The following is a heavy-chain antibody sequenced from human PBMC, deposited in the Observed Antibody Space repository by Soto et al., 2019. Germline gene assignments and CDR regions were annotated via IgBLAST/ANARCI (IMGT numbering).Heavy chain of an antibody. CDR1: GGSISRYY. V-gene: IGHV4-59*01. D-gene: IGHD1-26*01. J-gene: IGHJ3*02. Sequence: QVQLQESGPGLVKPSETLSLTCTVSGGSISRYYWSWIRQPPGKGLEWIGYIYYSGSTKYNPSLKSRVTISLETSKNQFSLNLTSVTAADTAMYYCARGGWELLLGDIWGRGTMVTVSS. CDR2: IYYSGST. CDR3: ARGGWELLLGDI.